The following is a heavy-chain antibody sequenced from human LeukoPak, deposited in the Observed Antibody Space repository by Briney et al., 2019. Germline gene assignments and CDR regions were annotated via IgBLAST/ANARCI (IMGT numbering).Heavy chain of an antibody. CDR2: IYYSGST. V-gene: IGHV4-59*01. Sequence: SETLSLTCTVSGGSISSYYWSWIRQPPGKGLEWIGYIYYSGSTNYNPSLKSRVTISVDTSKNQFSLKLSSVTAADTAVYYCARHPMGLAMVTPFDYWGQGTLVTVSS. CDR3: ARHPMGLAMVTPFDY. CDR1: GGSISSYY. J-gene: IGHJ4*02. D-gene: IGHD5-18*01.